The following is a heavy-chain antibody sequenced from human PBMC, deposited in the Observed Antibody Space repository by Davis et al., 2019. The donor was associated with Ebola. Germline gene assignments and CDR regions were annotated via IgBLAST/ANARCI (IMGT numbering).Heavy chain of an antibody. Sequence: PGGSLRLSCLASGDTLSPYWMTWVRQAPGKGLEWVANIKQGSGEKYYVDSVKGRFTISRDNAKNSVYLQMNSLRVEDTAVYYCARGPQWLEPSCFDYWGQGTLVTASS. V-gene: IGHV3-7*01. J-gene: IGHJ4*02. CDR2: IKQGSGEK. CDR3: ARGPQWLEPSCFDY. CDR1: GDTLSPYW. D-gene: IGHD6-19*01.